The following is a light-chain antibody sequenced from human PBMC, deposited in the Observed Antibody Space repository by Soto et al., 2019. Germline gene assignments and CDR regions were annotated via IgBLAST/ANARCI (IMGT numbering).Light chain of an antibody. CDR1: QSISSR. J-gene: IGKJ1*01. CDR2: KAS. V-gene: IGKV1-5*03. CDR3: QQYNSYPWT. Sequence: DIPMTQSPSTLSASVGDRVTITCRASQSISSRLAWYQQRPGKAPGLLIDKASSLASGVPSRFSGSGSGTEFTLAISSLQPDDFATYYCQQYNSYPWTFGQGTKVDIK.